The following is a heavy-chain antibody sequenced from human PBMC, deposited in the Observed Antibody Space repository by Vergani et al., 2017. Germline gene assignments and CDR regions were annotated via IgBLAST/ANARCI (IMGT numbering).Heavy chain of an antibody. J-gene: IGHJ5*02. V-gene: IGHV4-38-2*01. CDR3: VRTVALWFGETKDGCWFDP. CDR1: GYSITSGYY. Sequence: QAQLLESGPGLLKPSETLSLTCSVSGYSITSGYYWGWIRQPPGRGLEWIGSIYHTGSAYYNPSLKSRVTVSVDTSMNQVSLKLNSVTAADTAVYYCVRTVALWFGETKDGCWFDPWGQGTLVTVTS. CDR2: IYHTGSA. D-gene: IGHD3-10*01.